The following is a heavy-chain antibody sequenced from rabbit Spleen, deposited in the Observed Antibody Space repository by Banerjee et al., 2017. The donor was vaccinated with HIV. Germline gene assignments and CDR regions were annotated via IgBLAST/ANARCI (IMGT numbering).Heavy chain of an antibody. Sequence: QEQLVESGGGLVQPEGSLTLTCKASGFDFSSYWMCWVRQAPGKGLEWIACIYTGSSGSTYYASWAKGRFTITRSTSLNTVDLQMTSLTAADTATYFCARSGYGGSNFMPWGLWGQGTLVTVS. CDR2: IYTGSSGST. V-gene: IGHV1S47*01. CDR3: ARSGYGGSNFMPWGL. D-gene: IGHD4-2*01. J-gene: IGHJ4*01. CDR1: GFDFSSYW.